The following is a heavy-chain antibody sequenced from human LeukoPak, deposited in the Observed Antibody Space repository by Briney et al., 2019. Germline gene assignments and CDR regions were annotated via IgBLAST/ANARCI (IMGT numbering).Heavy chain of an antibody. CDR2: IKQDGSEK. Sequence: GGSLRLSCAASGFTFSSYWMSWVRQAPGKGLEWVANIKQDGSEKYYVDSVKGRFTISRDNSKNTLYLQMNSLRAEDTAVYYCAKRRGTYYYDSSGQDAFDIWGQGTMVTVSS. V-gene: IGHV3-7*01. D-gene: IGHD3-22*01. CDR3: AKRRGTYYYDSSGQDAFDI. CDR1: GFTFSSYW. J-gene: IGHJ3*02.